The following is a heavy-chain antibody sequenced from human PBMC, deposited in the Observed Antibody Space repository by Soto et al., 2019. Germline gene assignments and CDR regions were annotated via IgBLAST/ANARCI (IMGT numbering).Heavy chain of an antibody. Sequence: GGSLRLSCAASGFTFSSQAMSWVRQAPGKWLEWVSGIYNTGDNTYYADFVKGRFTISRDNSKNTLYLQMNSLRVEDTAVYYCVKDQRALEGXFDYWGQGTL. CDR1: GFTFSSQA. CDR2: IYNTGDNT. J-gene: IGHJ4*02. D-gene: IGHD1-1*01. V-gene: IGHV3-23*01. CDR3: VKDQRALEGXFDY.